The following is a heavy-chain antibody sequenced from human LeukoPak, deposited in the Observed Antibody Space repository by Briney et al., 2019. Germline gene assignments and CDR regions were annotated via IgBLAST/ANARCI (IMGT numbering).Heavy chain of an antibody. CDR2: ISSSSSTI. J-gene: IGHJ6*03. Sequence: GGPLRLSCAASGFTFSIYSMNWARQSPGKGLEWVSYISSSSSTIYYADSVKGRFTISRDNAKNSLYLQMNSLRAEDTAVYYCARVVDCSSTSCYTYYYYYYMDVWGKGTTVTVSS. D-gene: IGHD2-2*02. CDR1: GFTFSIYS. CDR3: ARVVDCSSTSCYTYYYYYYMDV. V-gene: IGHV3-48*01.